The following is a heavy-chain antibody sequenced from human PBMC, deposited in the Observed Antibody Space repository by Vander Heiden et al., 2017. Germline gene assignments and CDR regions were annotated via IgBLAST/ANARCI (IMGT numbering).Heavy chain of an antibody. V-gene: IGHV1-2*02. CDR1: GYTFTGYY. Sequence: QVQLVQSGAEVKKPGASVKVSCKASGYTFTGYYMHWVRQAPGQWVGGMGWINPKGGGPKDAKKFQGRDTRTRDTSISTAYMGLSRLRSDDTAVYYCGRSWYYYGSGSYYRGYGMDVWGQGTTVTVSS. J-gene: IGHJ6*02. D-gene: IGHD3-10*01. CDR2: INPKGGGP. CDR3: GRSWYYYGSGSYYRGYGMDV.